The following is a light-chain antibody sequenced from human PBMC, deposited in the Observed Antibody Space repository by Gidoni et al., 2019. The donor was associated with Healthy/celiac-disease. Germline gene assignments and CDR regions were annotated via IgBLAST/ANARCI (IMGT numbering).Light chain of an antibody. Sequence: SYELTQPPSVSVSPGQTASITCSGEKLGDKYACWYQQKPGQSPVLVVYQDTKRPSGIPERFSGSSSGNTATLTISWTQAMDEADYYCQSWDNSIVVFGGGTKLTVL. CDR1: KLGDKY. J-gene: IGLJ2*01. CDR3: QSWDNSIVV. CDR2: QDT. V-gene: IGLV3-1*01.